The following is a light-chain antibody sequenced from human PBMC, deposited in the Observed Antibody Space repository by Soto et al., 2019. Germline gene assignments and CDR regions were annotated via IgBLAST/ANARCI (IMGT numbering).Light chain of an antibody. CDR1: SSDVWGYKY. CDR3: SSYTITSTYV. CDR2: EVE. Sequence: QSLLTQPASVAGSPGQSITVTCTGTSSDVWGYKYVSWYQQHPGKAPILVMYEVENRPSGVSSRFPGSKSGNPASLTISGLQAEDEAAYYCSSYTITSTYVFGTGTKVT. J-gene: IGLJ1*01. V-gene: IGLV2-14*01.